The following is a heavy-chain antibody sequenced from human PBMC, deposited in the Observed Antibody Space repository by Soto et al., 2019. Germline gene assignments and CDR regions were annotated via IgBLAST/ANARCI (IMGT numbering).Heavy chain of an antibody. CDR2: ISGSGGST. V-gene: IGHV3-23*01. CDR1: GLMFSSYG. J-gene: IGHJ4*02. D-gene: IGHD1-26*01. Sequence: PGGSLRLSCAASGLMFSSYGMSWVRQSPGKGLEWVSSISGSGGSTYYADSVKGRFTISRDNSKSTLYLQMSSLRAEDTAVYSCAKGPSYSGAYFPFGYWGQGTLVTVSS. CDR3: AKGPSYSGAYFPFGY.